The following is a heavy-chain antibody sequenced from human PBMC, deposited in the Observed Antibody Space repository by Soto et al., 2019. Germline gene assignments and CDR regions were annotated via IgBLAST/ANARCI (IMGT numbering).Heavy chain of an antibody. J-gene: IGHJ2*01. V-gene: IGHV3-66*01. D-gene: IGHD3-22*01. CDR3: ARVGYYDSSGYYPDRYFDL. Sequence: ASGFTVSSNYMSWVRQAPGKGLEWVSVIYSGGSTYYADSVKGRFTISRDNSKNTLYLQMNSLRDGATAVYYCARVGYYDSSGYYPDRYFDLWGRGTLVTVSS. CDR1: GFTVSSNY. CDR2: IYSGGST.